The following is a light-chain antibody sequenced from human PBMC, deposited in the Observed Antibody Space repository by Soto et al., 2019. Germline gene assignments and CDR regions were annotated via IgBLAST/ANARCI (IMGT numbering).Light chain of an antibody. CDR1: TGAVTGGNY. CDR2: STT. J-gene: IGLJ3*02. CDR3: LLYCGEAQPLE. Sequence: QTVVTQEPALTVSPGGTVTLTCASSTGAVTGGNYPNWVQQKTGQAPRTLIYSTTNRHSWTPARFSVTLLGGKAALTLSGVQPEDEAEYYCLLYCGEAQPLEFGGWTKLTVL. V-gene: IGLV7-43*01.